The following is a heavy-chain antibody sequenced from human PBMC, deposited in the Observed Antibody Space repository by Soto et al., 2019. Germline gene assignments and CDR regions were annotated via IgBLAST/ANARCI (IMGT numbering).Heavy chain of an antibody. J-gene: IGHJ4*02. CDR1: GCRFSNYW. V-gene: IGHV5-51*01. Sequence: PGQSLKISYKGCGCRFSNYWIAWVLQKPGKGLEWMGIIFPADSDTKYSPSFQGQVTISADKSISTAYLQWSSLKASDTAMYYCASSVVVPSTMNYFDYWGQGSLVTVSS. D-gene: IGHD2-15*01. CDR3: ASSVVVPSTMNYFDY. CDR2: IFPADSDT.